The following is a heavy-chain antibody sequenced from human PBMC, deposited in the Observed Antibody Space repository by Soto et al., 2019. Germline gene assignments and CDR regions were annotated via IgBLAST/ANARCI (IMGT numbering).Heavy chain of an antibody. CDR1: GFTFSSYA. CDR3: ARDLEYYDILTGSDYYYYYGMDV. CDR2: ISYDGSNK. J-gene: IGHJ6*02. V-gene: IGHV3-30-3*01. D-gene: IGHD3-9*01. Sequence: GGSLRLSCAASGFTFSSYAMHWVRQAPGKGLEWVAVISYDGSNKYYADSVKGRFTISRDNSKNTLYLQMNSLRAEDTAVYYCARDLEYYDILTGSDYYYYYGMDVWGQGTTVTVSS.